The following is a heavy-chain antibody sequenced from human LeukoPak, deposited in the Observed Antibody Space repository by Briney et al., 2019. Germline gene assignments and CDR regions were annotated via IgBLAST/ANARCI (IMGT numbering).Heavy chain of an antibody. Sequence: RTGGSLRLSCAASGFTFDDYGMSWVRQAPGKGLEWVAGIHWNGGSAGYVDSVKGRFTISRGNAKNSLYLQMNSLRVEDTALYYCARGGLGYSYDSSGYQSRAYYFDYWGQGTLVTVSS. CDR3: ARGGLGYSYDSSGYQSRAYYFDY. CDR1: GFTFDDYG. V-gene: IGHV3-20*04. CDR2: IHWNGGSA. D-gene: IGHD3-22*01. J-gene: IGHJ4*02.